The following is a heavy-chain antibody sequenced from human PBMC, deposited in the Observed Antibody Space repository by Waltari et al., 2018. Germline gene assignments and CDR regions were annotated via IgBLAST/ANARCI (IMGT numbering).Heavy chain of an antibody. CDR1: GFRFGDYW. CDR3: VLYSSEFLGDL. D-gene: IGHD3-22*01. Sequence: EMQLVESGGGLVQPGGSLRLSCAASGFRFGDYWMHWVRQAPGKGLVSAAHINLDGRIKNDADSVKGRFTISRDNAENTLFLQMNSLRVEDTGVYYCVLYSSEFLGDLWGQGTLVTVSS. J-gene: IGHJ4*02. CDR2: INLDGRIK. V-gene: IGHV3-74*01.